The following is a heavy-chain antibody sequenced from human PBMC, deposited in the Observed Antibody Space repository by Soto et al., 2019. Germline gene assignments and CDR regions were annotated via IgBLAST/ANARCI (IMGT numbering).Heavy chain of an antibody. CDR2: ISAYDDKT. J-gene: IGHJ4*02. CDR1: GYPFTSYG. D-gene: IGHD2-2*02. CDR3: AMEYCSSTSCYRDY. Sequence: QVQLVQSGAEVKKPGASVKVSCKTSGYPFTSYGINWVRQAPGQGPEWMGWISAYDDKTIYSQKFQGRVTLTADTSTSTAYMELSSLRSEDTAVYYCAMEYCSSTSCYRDYWGQGTLVTVSS. V-gene: IGHV1-18*01.